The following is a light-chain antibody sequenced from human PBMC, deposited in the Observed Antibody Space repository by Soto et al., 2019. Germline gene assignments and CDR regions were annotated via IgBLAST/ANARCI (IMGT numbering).Light chain of an antibody. CDR1: SSNIGSNY. CDR3: AAWDDSLSGPVV. V-gene: IGLV1-47*02. Sequence: QSVLTQPPSASGTPGQRVTISCSGSSSNIGSNYVYWYQQLPGTAPKLLIYSNNQRPSGVPDRFSGSKSGTSASLAISGLRSEDEADYYCAAWDDSLSGPVVFGGGTKLTVL. J-gene: IGLJ2*01. CDR2: SNN.